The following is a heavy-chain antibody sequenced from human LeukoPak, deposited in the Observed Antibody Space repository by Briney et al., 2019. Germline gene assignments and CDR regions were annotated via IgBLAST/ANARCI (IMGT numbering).Heavy chain of an antibody. Sequence: GGSLRLSCAASGFTFRNYVIHWVRQAPGKGLEWVAVTSSDLNVKLYADPVKGRFTLSRDSSRNTLYLQMNSLRVDDTAVYYCAGDTHSSSWYDHWGQGTLVTVSS. CDR1: GFTFRNYV. J-gene: IGHJ5*02. V-gene: IGHV3-30*14. CDR3: AGDTHSSSWYDH. D-gene: IGHD6-19*01. CDR2: TSSDLNVK.